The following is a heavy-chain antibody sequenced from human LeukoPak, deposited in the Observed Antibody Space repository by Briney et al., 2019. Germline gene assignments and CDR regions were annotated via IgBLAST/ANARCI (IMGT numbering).Heavy chain of an antibody. D-gene: IGHD4-17*01. Sequence: SETLSLTCTVSGGSISSSSYYWGWIRQPPGKGLEWIGSIYYSGSTYYNPSLKSRVTILVDTSKNQFSLKLSSVTAADTAVYYCASYYGDSDWYFDLWGRGTLVTVSS. J-gene: IGHJ2*01. CDR2: IYYSGST. CDR3: ASYYGDSDWYFDL. CDR1: GGSISSSSYY. V-gene: IGHV4-39*07.